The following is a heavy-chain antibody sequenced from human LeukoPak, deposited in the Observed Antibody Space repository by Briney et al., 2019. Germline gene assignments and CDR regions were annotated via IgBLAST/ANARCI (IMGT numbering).Heavy chain of an antibody. J-gene: IGHJ4*02. CDR1: GGSISSSSYY. D-gene: IGHD6-13*01. CDR2: IYYSGST. V-gene: IGHV4-39*07. CDR3: ARGAGTEVFDY. Sequence: SETLSLTCTVSGGSISSSSYYWGWIRQPPGKGLEWIGSIYYSGSTYYNPSLKSRVTISVDTSKNQFSLKLSSVTAADTAVYYCARGAGTEVFDYWGQGTLVTVSS.